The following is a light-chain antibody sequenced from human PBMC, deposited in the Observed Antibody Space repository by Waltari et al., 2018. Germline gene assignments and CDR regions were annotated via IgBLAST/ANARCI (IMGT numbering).Light chain of an antibody. CDR3: QQYRNVPLT. J-gene: IGKJ4*01. V-gene: IGKV1-33*01. Sequence: DIQMTQAPASLSASVGDRVTITYQASHDINKNLNWFQQKPGKAPKVLIFDASNLRTGVPLRFSGSVSGTHFTFTISSLQPEDVATYYCQQYRNVPLTFGGGTKVEIK. CDR1: HDINKN. CDR2: DAS.